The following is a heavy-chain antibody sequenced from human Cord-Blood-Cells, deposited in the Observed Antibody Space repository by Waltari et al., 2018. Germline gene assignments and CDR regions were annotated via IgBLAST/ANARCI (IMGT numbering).Heavy chain of an antibody. CDR1: GGTFSSYA. Sequence: QVQLVQSGAEVKKPGSSVKLSCKASGGTFSSYAISWVRQAPGQGLEWMGGIIPIFGTANYAQKFQGRVTITADKSTSTAYMELSSLRSEDTAVYYCARREGNWNPENDAFDIWGQGTMVTVSS. J-gene: IGHJ3*02. CDR3: ARREGNWNPENDAFDI. V-gene: IGHV1-69*06. CDR2: IIPIFGTA. D-gene: IGHD1-20*01.